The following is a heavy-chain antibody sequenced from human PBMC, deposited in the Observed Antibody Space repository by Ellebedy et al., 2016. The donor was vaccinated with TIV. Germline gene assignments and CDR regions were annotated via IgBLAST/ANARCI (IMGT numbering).Heavy chain of an antibody. J-gene: IGHJ4*02. Sequence: GGSLRLSCAASGFNFAPYSLNWVRQAPGKGLEWVANINQDGSEKYYVDSVKGRFTSSRDNARNTVYLQMNSLRAEDAAMYYCARDFPTDQQPPDYWGQGTVVTVSS. D-gene: IGHD1-14*01. CDR2: INQDGSEK. CDR3: ARDFPTDQQPPDY. V-gene: IGHV3-7*01. CDR1: GFNFAPYS.